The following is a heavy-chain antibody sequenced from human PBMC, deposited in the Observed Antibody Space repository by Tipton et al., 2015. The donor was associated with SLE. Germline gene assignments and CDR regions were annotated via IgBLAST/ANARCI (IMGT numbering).Heavy chain of an antibody. CDR3: ARAGYYYGSGSYQRYYYYYMDV. D-gene: IGHD3-10*01. J-gene: IGHJ6*03. Sequence: TLSFTCTVSGGSISSYYWSWIRQPPGKGLEWIGYIYTSGSTNYNPSLKSRVTISVDTSKNQFSLKLSSVTAADTAVYYCARAGYYYGSGSYQRYYYYYMDVWGKGTTVTVSS. V-gene: IGHV4-4*08. CDR2: IYTSGST. CDR1: GGSISSYY.